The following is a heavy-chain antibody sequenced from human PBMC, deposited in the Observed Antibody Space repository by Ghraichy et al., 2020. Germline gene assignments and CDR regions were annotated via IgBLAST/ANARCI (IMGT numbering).Heavy chain of an antibody. J-gene: IGHJ4*02. CDR2: IYWNDDK. Sequence: SGPTLVKPTQTLTLTCTFSGASLNTSGVTVGWIRQPPGKALEWLALIYWNDDKRYNPSLKSRLTITKATSENQVVLTMTNMDALDTGTYYCAHSHFSILTGPFDYWGQGALVTVSS. V-gene: IGHV2-5*01. CDR1: GASLNTSGVT. CDR3: AHSHFSILTGPFDY. D-gene: IGHD3-9*01.